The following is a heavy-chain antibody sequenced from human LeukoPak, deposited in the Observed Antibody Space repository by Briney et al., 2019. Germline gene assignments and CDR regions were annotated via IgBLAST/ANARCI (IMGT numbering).Heavy chain of an antibody. D-gene: IGHD2-21*01. J-gene: IGHJ4*02. Sequence: PGGSLRLSCAASGFTFNNYAMHWVRQAPDQGLEWVAVISYDGTNKYYADSVKGRFTISRDNSKSTLYLHMNSLRAEDTAIYYCVRDNYSYRLDVWGQGTLVTVSS. CDR2: ISYDGTNK. V-gene: IGHV3-30*04. CDR3: VRDNYSYRLDV. CDR1: GFTFNNYA.